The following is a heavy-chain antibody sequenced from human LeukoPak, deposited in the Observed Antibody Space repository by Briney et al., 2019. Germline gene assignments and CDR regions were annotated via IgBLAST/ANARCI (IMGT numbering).Heavy chain of an antibody. J-gene: IGHJ4*02. CDR3: ARRVRYCSSTSCHYFDY. V-gene: IGHV4-34*01. CDR2: INHSGST. CDR1: GGSFSAYY. D-gene: IGHD2-2*01. Sequence: PSETLSLTCAVYGGSFSAYYWGWIRQPPGKGLEWIGEINHSGSTNYNPSLKSRVTISVDTSKNQFSLKLSSVTAADTAVYYCARRVRYCSSTSCHYFDYWGQGTLVTVSS.